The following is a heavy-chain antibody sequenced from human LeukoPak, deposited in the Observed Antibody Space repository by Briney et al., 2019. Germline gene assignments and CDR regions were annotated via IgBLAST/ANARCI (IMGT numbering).Heavy chain of an antibody. CDR2: INWKGGST. CDR3: ARDPLPRYYYMDV. V-gene: IGHV3-20*04. Sequence: TGGSLRLSCAASGFTFDDYGMNWVRQAPGKGLEWVSGINWKGGSTGYADSVKGRFTISRDNAKNSLYLQMNSLRAEDTALYYCARDPLPRYYYMDVWGKGTTVTVS. CDR1: GFTFDDYG. J-gene: IGHJ6*03.